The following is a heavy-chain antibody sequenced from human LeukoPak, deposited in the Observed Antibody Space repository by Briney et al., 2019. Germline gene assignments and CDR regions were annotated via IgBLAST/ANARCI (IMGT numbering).Heavy chain of an antibody. CDR3: ARGRIAVAGWFKSYYFDY. J-gene: IGHJ4*02. V-gene: IGHV4-34*01. D-gene: IGHD6-19*01. Sequence: SETLSLTCAVYGGSFRGYYWSWIRQPPGKGLEWIGEINHSGSTNYNPSLKSRVTISVDTSKNQFSLKLSSVTAADTAVYYCARGRIAVAGWFKSYYFDYWGQGTLVTVSS. CDR1: GGSFRGYY. CDR2: INHSGST.